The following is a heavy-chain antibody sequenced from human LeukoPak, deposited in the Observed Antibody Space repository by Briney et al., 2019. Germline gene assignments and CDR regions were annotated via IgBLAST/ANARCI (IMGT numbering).Heavy chain of an antibody. CDR1: GFTFSSYE. V-gene: IGHV3-48*03. D-gene: IGHD3-3*01. Sequence: GGSLRLSCAASGFTFSSYEMNWVRQAPGKGLEWVSYISSVGDTIYYVDSVKGRFTISRDNAKNSLYLQMNSLRDEDTAVYYCARIPWSQTEYFQHWGQGTLVTVSS. CDR3: ARIPWSQTEYFQH. CDR2: ISSVGDTI. J-gene: IGHJ1*01.